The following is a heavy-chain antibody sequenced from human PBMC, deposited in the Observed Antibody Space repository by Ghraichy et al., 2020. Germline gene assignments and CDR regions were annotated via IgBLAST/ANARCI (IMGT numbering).Heavy chain of an antibody. V-gene: IGHV3-23*01. D-gene: IGHD6-6*01. CDR3: AKDGMSIAARPGYFDY. J-gene: IGHJ4*02. CDR1: GFTFSSYA. CDR2: ISGSGGST. Sequence: LSLTCAASGFTFSSYAMSWVRQAPGKGLEWVSAISGSGGSTYYADSVKGRFTISRDNSKNTLYLQMNSLRAEDTAVYYCAKDGMSIAARPGYFDYWGQGTLVTVSS.